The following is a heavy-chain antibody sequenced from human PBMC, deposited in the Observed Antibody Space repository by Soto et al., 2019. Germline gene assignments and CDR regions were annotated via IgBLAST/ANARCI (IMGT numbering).Heavy chain of an antibody. CDR2: SKSKTDGGTT. Sequence: LGGSLRLSCAASGFTFSNAWISWVRQAPGKGLEWVGRSKSKTDGGTTDYAAPVKGRFTISRDDSKNTLYLQMNSLKTEDTAVYYCTTASDYYYYYGMDVWGQGTTVTVSS. V-gene: IGHV3-15*01. J-gene: IGHJ6*02. CDR1: GFTFSNAW. D-gene: IGHD2-21*02. CDR3: TTASDYYYYYGMDV.